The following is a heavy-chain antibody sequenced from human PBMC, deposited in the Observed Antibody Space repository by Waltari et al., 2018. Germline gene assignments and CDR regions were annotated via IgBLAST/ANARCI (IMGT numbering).Heavy chain of an antibody. CDR1: GFTFNNFW. Sequence: EVQLVESGGGLVQPGGSLRLSCAASGFTFNNFWMHWFRQYAGKGLMWVSRIKHDGIGPIYAESVKVRFTISRDNAKNTLYLKMNSLRPEYTAVYYCVRAYYDGRLDYWGQGTLVTASS. J-gene: IGHJ4*01. D-gene: IGHD3-22*01. CDR2: IKHDGIGP. V-gene: IGHV3-74*01. CDR3: VRAYYDGRLDY.